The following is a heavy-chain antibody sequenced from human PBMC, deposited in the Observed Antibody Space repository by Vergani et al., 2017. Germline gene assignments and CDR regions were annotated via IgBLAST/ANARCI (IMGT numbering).Heavy chain of an antibody. CDR2: IHPSGTT. D-gene: IGHD2/OR15-2a*01. Sequence: QVQLQESGPGLVKPSQTLSLTCTVSGVSITSANYYGSWVRQPAGKGLEWIGRIHPSGTTTYNPSLKSRVTLSVDSSKNQFSLNLNSVTAADTAVYYCATEDYSTSYHHWGQGTLVTVSP. V-gene: IGHV4-61*02. J-gene: IGHJ5*02. CDR1: GVSITSANYY. CDR3: ATEDYSTSYHH.